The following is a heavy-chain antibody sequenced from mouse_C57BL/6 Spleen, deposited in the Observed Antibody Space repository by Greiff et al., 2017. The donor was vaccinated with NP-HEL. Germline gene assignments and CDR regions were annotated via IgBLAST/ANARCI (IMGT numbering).Heavy chain of an antibody. Sequence: VQLQQPGAELVKPGASVKLSCKASGYTFTSYWMHWVKQRPGQGLEWIGMIHPNSGSTNYNEKFKSKATLTVDKSSSTASMQLSSLTYEDSAVYYCARGELGNLFDYWGQGTTLTVSS. CDR3: ARGELGNLFDY. CDR1: GYTFTSYW. D-gene: IGHD2-1*01. V-gene: IGHV1-64*01. CDR2: IHPNSGST. J-gene: IGHJ2*01.